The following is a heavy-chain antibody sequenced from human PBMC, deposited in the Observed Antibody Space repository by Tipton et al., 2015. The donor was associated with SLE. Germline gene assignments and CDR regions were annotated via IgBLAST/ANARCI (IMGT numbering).Heavy chain of an antibody. CDR1: GYTFTGYF. V-gene: IGHV1-2*02. CDR3: AREPTGPFDI. J-gene: IGHJ3*02. D-gene: IGHD2-8*02. Sequence: QVQLVQSGAELKRPGASVKVSCKASGYTFTGYFMHWVRQAPGQGLEWLGWINANSGFTNYAQKFQGRVSMTRDTSISTTYMELGRLTFDDTAVYYCAREPTGPFDIWGQGTMVTVSS. CDR2: INANSGFT.